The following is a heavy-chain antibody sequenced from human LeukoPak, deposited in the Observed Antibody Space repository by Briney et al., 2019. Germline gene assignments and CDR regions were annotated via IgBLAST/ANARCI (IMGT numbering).Heavy chain of an antibody. CDR3: ASEDDILTGYYW. CDR2: IYHSGST. D-gene: IGHD3-9*01. V-gene: IGHV4-38-2*02. Sequence: PSETLSLTCTVSGYSISSGYYWGWIRQPPGKGLEWIGSIYHSGSTYYSPSLKSRVTISVDTSKNQFSLKLSSVTAADTAVYYCASEDDILTGYYWWGQGTLVTVSS. J-gene: IGHJ4*02. CDR1: GYSISSGYY.